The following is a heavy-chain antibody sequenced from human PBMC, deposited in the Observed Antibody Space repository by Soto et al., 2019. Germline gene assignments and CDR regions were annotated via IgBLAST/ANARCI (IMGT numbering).Heavy chain of an antibody. CDR3: ARDHLYCSDSNCFRGYYGMDV. CDR1: GFTFTSYA. Sequence: QVKLVESGGGVVQPGKSLRLSCVVSGFTFTSYAMHWVRQAPGKGLEWLAVISFDGTNTYYADSVKGRFTFSRDNSKNTLYLQMTSLRPEDTSVYYCARDHLYCSDSNCFRGYYGMDVWGQGTTVTVSS. CDR2: ISFDGTNT. V-gene: IGHV3-30-3*01. J-gene: IGHJ6*02. D-gene: IGHD2-2*01.